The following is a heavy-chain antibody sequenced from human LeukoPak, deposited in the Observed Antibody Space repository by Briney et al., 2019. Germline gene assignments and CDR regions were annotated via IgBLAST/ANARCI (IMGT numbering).Heavy chain of an antibody. Sequence: PGGSLRLSCAASGFTFSNFWMYWVRQPPGKGLVWVSRISSDGSNTNYADSVKGRFTISRDNAKNSLYLQMNSLRAEDTAVYYCAKAQYEYSSSSAFDYWGQGTLVTVSS. CDR2: ISSDGSNT. D-gene: IGHD6-6*01. CDR1: GFTFSNFW. CDR3: AKAQYEYSSSSAFDY. V-gene: IGHV3-74*01. J-gene: IGHJ4*02.